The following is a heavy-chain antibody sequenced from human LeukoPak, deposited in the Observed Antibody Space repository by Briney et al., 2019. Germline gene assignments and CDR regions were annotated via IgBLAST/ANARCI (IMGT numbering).Heavy chain of an antibody. CDR1: GGTFSSYF. Sequence: GASVKVSCKASGGTFSSYFISGVRQAPGQGLEWMGGIIPIFGTANYAQKFQGRVTITTDESTSTAYMELSSLRSEDTAVYFCVVGLRRRWFDTWGQGNLVTVSS. CDR2: IIPIFGTA. CDR3: VVGLRRRWFDT. J-gene: IGHJ5*02. V-gene: IGHV1-69*05. D-gene: IGHD5-12*01.